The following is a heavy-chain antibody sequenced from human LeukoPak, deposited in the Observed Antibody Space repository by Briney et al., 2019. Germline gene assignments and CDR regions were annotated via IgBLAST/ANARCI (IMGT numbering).Heavy chain of an antibody. CDR2: I. Sequence: SSETLSLTCTVSGGSISSSSYYWGWIRQPPGKGLEWIGSIYNPSLKSRVTISVDTSKNQFSLKLSSVTAADTAVYYCARGHIVVVTAFDAFDIWAKGQWSPSLQ. V-gene: IGHV4-39*07. D-gene: IGHD2-21*02. CDR1: GGSISSSSYY. CDR3: ARGHIVVVTAFDAFDI. J-gene: IGHJ3*02.